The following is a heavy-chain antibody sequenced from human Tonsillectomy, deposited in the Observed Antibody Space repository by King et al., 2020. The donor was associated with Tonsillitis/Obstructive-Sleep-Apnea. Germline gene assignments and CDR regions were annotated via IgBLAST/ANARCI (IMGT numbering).Heavy chain of an antibody. D-gene: IGHD3-3*01. Sequence: VQLVESGAEVKKPGAAVKISCKASGYTFTSYYIHWVRQAPGQGREWMGIINPSGGSTSYAQKFQGRVTMTREKSTSTVYMGLSSLRSEDTAVYYCARPPGGFWSGYSRAPLGYWGQGTLVTVSS. CDR1: GYTFTSYY. CDR2: INPSGGST. J-gene: IGHJ4*02. CDR3: ARPPGGFWSGYSRAPLGY. V-gene: IGHV1-46*01.